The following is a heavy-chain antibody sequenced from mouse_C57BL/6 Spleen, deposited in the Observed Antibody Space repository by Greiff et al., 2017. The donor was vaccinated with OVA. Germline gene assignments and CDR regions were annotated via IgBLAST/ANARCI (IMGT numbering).Heavy chain of an antibody. CDR3: ARRIYYGLYAMDD. D-gene: IGHD2-1*01. J-gene: IGHJ4*01. CDR1: GYTFTSYD. CDR2: IYPRDGST. Sequence: VQLQQSGPELVKPGASVKLSCKASGYTFTSYDINWVKQRPGQGLEWIGWIYPRDGSTKYNEKFKGKATLTVDTSSSTAYMELHSLTSEDSAVYFCARRIYYGLYAMDDWGQGTSVTVSS. V-gene: IGHV1-85*01.